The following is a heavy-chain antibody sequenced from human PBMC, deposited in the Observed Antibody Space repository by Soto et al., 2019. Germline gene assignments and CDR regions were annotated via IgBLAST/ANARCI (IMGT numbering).Heavy chain of an antibody. CDR1: GFTFSSYV. V-gene: IGHV3-23*01. CDR2: ISGSGGSI. Sequence: EVQLLESGGGLVQPGGSLRLSCAASGFTFSSYVMSWVRQAPGKGLEWVSAISGSGGSIYYADSVKGRFTISRDNSKNTLYLQMNSLRAEDTAVYYCAKETLGYFDPRDAFDIWGQGILVTVSS. D-gene: IGHD3-9*01. J-gene: IGHJ3*02. CDR3: AKETLGYFDPRDAFDI.